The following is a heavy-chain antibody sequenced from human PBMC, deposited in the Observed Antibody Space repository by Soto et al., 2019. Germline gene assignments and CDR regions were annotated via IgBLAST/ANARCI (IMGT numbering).Heavy chain of an antibody. CDR2: IYYSGST. CDR1: GGSISSGDYY. CDR3: ARVTYDYANDY. V-gene: IGHV4-30-4*01. J-gene: IGHJ4*02. Sequence: SETLSLTCTVSGGSISSGDYYWSWIRQPPGKGLEWIGYIYYSGSTYYNPSLKSRVTISIDTSKNQFSLKLSSVTAADTAVYYCARVTYDYANDYWGQGTLVTVSS. D-gene: IGHD3-16*01.